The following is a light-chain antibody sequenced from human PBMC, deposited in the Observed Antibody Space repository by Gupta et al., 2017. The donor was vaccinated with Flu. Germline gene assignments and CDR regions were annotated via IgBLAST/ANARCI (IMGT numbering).Light chain of an antibody. V-gene: IGKV1-39*01. CDR1: QTIVRY. J-gene: IGKJ4*01. Sequence: GDRVTITCRASQTIVRYLNWYQQKPGKAPKVLIYAASSLQSGVPSRFSGSGSGTDFTLTISSLQPEDFATYYCQQSYSTPRTFGGGTRVEIK. CDR2: AAS. CDR3: QQSYSTPRT.